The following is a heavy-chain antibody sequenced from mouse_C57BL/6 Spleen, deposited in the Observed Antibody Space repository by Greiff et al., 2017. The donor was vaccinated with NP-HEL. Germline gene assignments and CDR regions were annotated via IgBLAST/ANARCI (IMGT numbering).Heavy chain of an antibody. J-gene: IGHJ1*03. CDR3: ERDGEIYGDDEYWYFDV. D-gene: IGHD2-2*01. CDR1: GYTFTDHT. CDR2: IYPRDGST. Sequence: QVQLQQSDAELVKPGASVKISCKVSGYTFTDHTIHWMKQRPEQGLEWIGYIYPRDGSTKYNEKFKGKATLTADKSSSTAYLQLNSLTSEDSAVYFCERDGEIYGDDEYWYFDVWGTGTTVTVSS. V-gene: IGHV1-78*01.